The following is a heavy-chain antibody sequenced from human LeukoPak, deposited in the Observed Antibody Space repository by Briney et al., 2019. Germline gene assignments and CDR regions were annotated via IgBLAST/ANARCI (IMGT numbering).Heavy chain of an antibody. Sequence: GASVKVSCKASGGTFSSYTISWVRQAPGQGLEWMGRIIPILGIANYAQKFQGRVTITADKSTSTAYMELSSLRSEDTAVYYCARAAAAAGPNYYFDYWGQGTLVTVSS. D-gene: IGHD6-13*01. CDR3: ARAAAAAGPNYYFDY. V-gene: IGHV1-69*02. CDR2: IIPILGIA. CDR1: GGTFSSYT. J-gene: IGHJ4*02.